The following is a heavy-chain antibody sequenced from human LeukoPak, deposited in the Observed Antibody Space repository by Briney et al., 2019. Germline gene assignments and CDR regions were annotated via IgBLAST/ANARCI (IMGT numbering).Heavy chain of an antibody. CDR3: ARDFGYCSGGSCKYYFDY. CDR1: GFTFSSYG. Sequence: GRSLRLSCAASGFTFSSYGMHWVRQAPGKGLEWVAVIRYDGNNKYYADSVKGRFTISRDNSKNTLYLQMNSLRAEDTAVYYCARDFGYCSGGSCKYYFDYWGQGTLVTVSS. J-gene: IGHJ4*02. V-gene: IGHV3-33*01. CDR2: IRYDGNNK. D-gene: IGHD2-15*01.